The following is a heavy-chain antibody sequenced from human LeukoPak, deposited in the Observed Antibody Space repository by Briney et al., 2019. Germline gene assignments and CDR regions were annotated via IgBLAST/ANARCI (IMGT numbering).Heavy chain of an antibody. CDR1: GFTFSSYG. V-gene: IGHV3-30*03. Sequence: PGRSLRLSCAASGFTFSSYGMHWVRQAPGKGLEWVAVISYDGSNKYYADSVKGQFTISRDNSKNTLYLQMNSLRAEDTAVYYCALLQITMVRGVIDMEPFDYWGQGTLVTVSS. J-gene: IGHJ4*02. CDR3: ALLQITMVRGVIDMEPFDY. CDR2: ISYDGSNK. D-gene: IGHD3-10*01.